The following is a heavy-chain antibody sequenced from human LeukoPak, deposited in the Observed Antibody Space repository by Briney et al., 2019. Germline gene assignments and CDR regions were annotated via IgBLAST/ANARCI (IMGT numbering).Heavy chain of an antibody. D-gene: IGHD6-13*01. J-gene: IGHJ4*02. V-gene: IGHV4-59*01. CDR1: GGSISSYY. CDR3: ARVYSSSWYQDGYYFDY. Sequence: SETLSLTCTVSGGSISSYYWSWIRQPPGKGLEWIGYIYYSGSTNYNPSLKSRVTISVDTSKNQFSLKLSSVTAADTAVYYCARVYSSSWYQDGYYFDYWGQGTLVTVSS. CDR2: IYYSGST.